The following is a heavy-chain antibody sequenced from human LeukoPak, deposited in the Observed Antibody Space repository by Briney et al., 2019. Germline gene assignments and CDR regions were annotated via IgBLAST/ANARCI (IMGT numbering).Heavy chain of an antibody. J-gene: IGHJ4*02. CDR1: GYKFTTYD. V-gene: IGHV1-8*03. Sequence: GASVKVSCKASGYKFTTYDISWVRQATGQGLEWMGWINPNSGNTGSTQKFQGRVTITRNTSISTAYMELSSLRSEDTAVYYCARGYCTNGVCLFDYWGQGTLVTVSS. CDR2: INPNSGNT. D-gene: IGHD2-8*01. CDR3: ARGYCTNGVCLFDY.